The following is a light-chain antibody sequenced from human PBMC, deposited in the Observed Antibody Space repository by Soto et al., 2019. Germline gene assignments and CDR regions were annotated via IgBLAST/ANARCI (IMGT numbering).Light chain of an antibody. Sequence: EILLTQSPATLSVSPGETATLSCRASQNVLSDLAWYQQKPGQAPRLLVYGATTRATDAPAKFRGSGSGTDFTLTISSLQPEDFATYSCQHARSFPVTFGQGTRLE. V-gene: IGKV3-15*01. CDR2: GAT. CDR3: QHARSFPVT. J-gene: IGKJ5*01. CDR1: QNVLSD.